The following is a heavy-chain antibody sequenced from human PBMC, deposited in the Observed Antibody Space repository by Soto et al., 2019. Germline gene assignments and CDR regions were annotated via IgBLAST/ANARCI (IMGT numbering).Heavy chain of an antibody. CDR1: GFTFSSYA. J-gene: IGHJ5*02. Sequence: SLRLSCAASGFTFSSYAMHWVRQAPGKGLEWVAVISYDGGNKYYADSVKGRFTISRGNSKNTLYLQMNSLRAEDTAVYYCARDSAVAGPRGWFDPWGQGTLVTVSS. CDR2: ISYDGGNK. D-gene: IGHD6-19*01. CDR3: ARDSAVAGPRGWFDP. V-gene: IGHV3-30-3*01.